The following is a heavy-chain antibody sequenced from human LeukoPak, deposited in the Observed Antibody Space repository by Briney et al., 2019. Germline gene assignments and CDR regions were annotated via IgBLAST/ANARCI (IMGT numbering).Heavy chain of an antibody. Sequence: GGSLRLSCAASGFTFSNYAMSWVRQAPGKGLEWVSAISGGADSTYYADSVKGRFTVSRDNSKNTLYLQMISLRAEDTAVYYCAKDRSSTTSCSNYWGQGTLVTVSS. J-gene: IGHJ4*02. CDR3: AKDRSSTTSCSNY. CDR1: GFTFSNYA. V-gene: IGHV3-23*01. D-gene: IGHD2-2*01. CDR2: ISGGADST.